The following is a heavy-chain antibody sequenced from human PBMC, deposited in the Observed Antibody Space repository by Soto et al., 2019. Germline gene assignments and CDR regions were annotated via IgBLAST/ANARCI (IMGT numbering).Heavy chain of an antibody. J-gene: IGHJ4*02. CDR1: GFTFSSYA. CDR2: ISGSGGLT. Sequence: PGGSLGLSCAASGFTFSSYAMSWVRQSPGKGLEWVSAISGSGGLTDYADSAKGRFTISRDSAQNSGSLQMNSLRAEDTGVYYCARSLGLAAGGLDNWGQGALVTVSS. D-gene: IGHD6-13*01. V-gene: IGHV3-23*01. CDR3: ARSLGLAAGGLDN.